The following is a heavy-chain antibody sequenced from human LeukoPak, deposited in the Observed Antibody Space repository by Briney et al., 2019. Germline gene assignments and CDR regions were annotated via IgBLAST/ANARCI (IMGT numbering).Heavy chain of an antibody. J-gene: IGHJ4*02. Sequence: GGSLRLSCAASGFTFSSYAMSWVRQAPGKGLEWVSGISRSGGSTYYADSVKGRFTISRDNSKNTLYLQMNSLRAEDTAVYYCAKSLGVGGYTRYKGFDQWGQGTLVVVSS. CDR3: AKSLGVGGYTRYKGFDQ. CDR2: ISRSGGST. D-gene: IGHD3-16*02. V-gene: IGHV3-23*01. CDR1: GFTFSSYA.